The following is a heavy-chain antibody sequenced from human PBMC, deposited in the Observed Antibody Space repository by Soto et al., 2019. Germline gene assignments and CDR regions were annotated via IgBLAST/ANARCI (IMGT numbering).Heavy chain of an antibody. J-gene: IGHJ6*02. V-gene: IGHV1-3*01. CDR2: INAGNGNT. Sequence: ASVKVSCKASGYTFTSYAMHWVRQAPGQRLEWMGWINAGNGNTKYSQKFQGRVTTTRDTSASTAYMELSSLRSEDTAVYYCARDLLSSLGVHYYYYGMDVWGQGTTVTVSS. CDR1: GYTFTSYA. D-gene: IGHD3-10*01. CDR3: ARDLLSSLGVHYYYYGMDV.